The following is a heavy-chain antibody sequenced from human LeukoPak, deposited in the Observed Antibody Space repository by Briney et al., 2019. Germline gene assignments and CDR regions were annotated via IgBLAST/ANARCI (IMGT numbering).Heavy chain of an antibody. Sequence: PGGSLRLSCAASGFTFSSYSMNWVRQAPGKGLEWGSSISSSSSYIYYADSVKGRFTISRDNARNSLYLQMISLRADATAVYYCARDLDLVITNAWGTFDFWGQGILVTVSS. D-gene: IGHD2/OR15-2a*01. J-gene: IGHJ4*02. CDR1: GFTFSSYS. CDR2: ISSSSSYI. V-gene: IGHV3-21*01. CDR3: ARDLDLVITNAWGTFDF.